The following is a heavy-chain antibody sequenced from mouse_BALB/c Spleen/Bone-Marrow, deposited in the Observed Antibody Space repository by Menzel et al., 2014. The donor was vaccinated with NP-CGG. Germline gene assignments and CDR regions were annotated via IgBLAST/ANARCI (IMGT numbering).Heavy chain of an antibody. D-gene: IGHD1-2*01. V-gene: IGHV5-9-4*01. CDR2: ISSGGTYT. CDR1: GFTFSSYD. J-gene: IGHJ3*01. CDR3: SRAEGKLLRRLFAH. Sequence: EVQGVESGGGLVKPGGSLKLSCAASGFTFSSYDMSWVRQSPEKRLEWVADISSGGTYTYYPDIVTGRFTISRDNAKNTLYLEMSSLRSEDTAMYYCSRAEGKLLRRLFAHWGQGTLVTVSA.